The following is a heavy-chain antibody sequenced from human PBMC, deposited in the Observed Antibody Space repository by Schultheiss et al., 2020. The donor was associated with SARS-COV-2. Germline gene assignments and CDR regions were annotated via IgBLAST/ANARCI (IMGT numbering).Heavy chain of an antibody. CDR3: AKVRQLYYHYDGLDV. Sequence: LSLTCAASGFTFSSYWMSWVRQAPGKGLEWVAVISYDGSNKYYADSVQGRFTISRDKSKNTLHLQLNSLRAEDTAVYYCAKVRQLYYHYDGLDVWGQGTTVTVSS. J-gene: IGHJ6*02. CDR1: GFTFSSYW. CDR2: ISYDGSNK. D-gene: IGHD6-6*01. V-gene: IGHV3-30*18.